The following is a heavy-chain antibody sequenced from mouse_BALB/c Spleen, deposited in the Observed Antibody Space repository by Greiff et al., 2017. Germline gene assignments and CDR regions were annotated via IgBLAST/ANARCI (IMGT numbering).Heavy chain of an antibody. CDR3: ARRDYLYAMDY. Sequence: QVQLKESGAELAKPGASVKMSCKASGYTFTSYWMHWVKQRPGQGLEWIGYINPSSGYTEYNQKFKDKTTLTADKSSSTAYMQLSSLTSEDSAVYYCARRDYLYAMDYWGQGTSVTVSS. V-gene: IGHV1-4*02. D-gene: IGHD2-4*01. CDR1: GYTFTSYW. J-gene: IGHJ4*01. CDR2: INPSSGYT.